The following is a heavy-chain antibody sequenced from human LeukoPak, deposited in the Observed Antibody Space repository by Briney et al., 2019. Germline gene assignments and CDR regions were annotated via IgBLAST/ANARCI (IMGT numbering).Heavy chain of an antibody. V-gene: IGHV1-2*02. CDR1: GYTLTGYY. Sequence: ASVKVSCKASGYTLTGYYMHWVRQAPGQGLEWMGWINPNSGGTNYAQKFQGRVTMTRDTSISTAYMELSRLRSDDTAVYYCARVRGGMIVVVFDYWGQGTLVTVSS. CDR2: INPNSGGT. D-gene: IGHD3-22*01. CDR3: ARVRGGMIVVVFDY. J-gene: IGHJ4*02.